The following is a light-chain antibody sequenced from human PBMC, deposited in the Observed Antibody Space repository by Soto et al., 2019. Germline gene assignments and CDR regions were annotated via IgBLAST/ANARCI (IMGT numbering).Light chain of an antibody. J-gene: IGLJ3*02. Sequence: SYELTQPPSVSVSPGQTASITCSGEKLGDKYVSWYQQNRGQSPVLVIYQDNKRPSGIPERFSGSNSGNKATLTISVTRAIDEATYYCQAWDSSTAVFGGGTKLTVL. CDR3: QAWDSSTAV. CDR1: KLGDKY. CDR2: QDN. V-gene: IGLV3-1*01.